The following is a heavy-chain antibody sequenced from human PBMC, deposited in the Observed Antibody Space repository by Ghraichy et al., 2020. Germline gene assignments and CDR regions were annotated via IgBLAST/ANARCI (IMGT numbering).Heavy chain of an antibody. CDR3: AKDISSSGYYFDY. CDR1: GFTFSSYA. V-gene: IGHV3-23*01. D-gene: IGHD6-19*01. Sequence: GGSLRLSCAASGFTFSSYAMTWVRQAPGKGLDWVSLIGGSIDITYYSDSVKGRFTISRDNSKNTLYLQMNSLRVEDTAIYYCAKDISSSGYYFDYWGQGTLVTVSS. J-gene: IGHJ4*02. CDR2: IGGSIDIT.